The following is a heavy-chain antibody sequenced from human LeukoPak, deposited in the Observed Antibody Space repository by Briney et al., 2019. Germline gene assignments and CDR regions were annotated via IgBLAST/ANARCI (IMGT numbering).Heavy chain of an antibody. V-gene: IGHV4-34*01. CDR2: INHSGST. CDR3: ARASMGYSSSWYFDY. Sequence: SETLSLTCAVYGGSFSGYYWSWIRQPPGKGLEWIGEINHSGSTNYNPSLKSRVTISVDTSKNQFSLKLSSVTAADTAVYYCARASMGYSSSWYFDYWGQGTLVTVSS. J-gene: IGHJ4*02. D-gene: IGHD6-13*01. CDR1: GGSFSGYY.